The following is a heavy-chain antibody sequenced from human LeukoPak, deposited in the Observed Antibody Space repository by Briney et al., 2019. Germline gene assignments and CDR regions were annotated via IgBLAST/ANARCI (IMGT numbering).Heavy chain of an antibody. CDR3: ARDVLAAAGN. CDR1: GYSISSGYY. D-gene: IGHD6-13*01. CDR2: IYHSGST. V-gene: IGHV4-38-2*02. J-gene: IGHJ4*02. Sequence: SETLSLTCAVSGYSISSGYYWGWIRQPPGKGLEWIGSIYHSGSTYYNPSLKSRVTISVGTSKNQFSLKLSSVTAADTAVYYCARDVLAAAGNWGQGTLVTVSS.